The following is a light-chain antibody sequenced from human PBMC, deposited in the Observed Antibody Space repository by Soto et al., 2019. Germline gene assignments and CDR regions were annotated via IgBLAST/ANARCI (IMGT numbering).Light chain of an antibody. J-gene: IGKJ4*01. V-gene: IGKV1-12*01. CDR3: QQANSFPLG. Sequence: DIKMTQSPSSVSESVGARVTITCRAGQGISGWLAGYQKKPGKAPKLLIYAASSLQSGVPSRFSGSGSGTDFTLTISSLQPEDFATYYCQQANSFPLGFGGGTKVEIK. CDR1: QGISGW. CDR2: AAS.